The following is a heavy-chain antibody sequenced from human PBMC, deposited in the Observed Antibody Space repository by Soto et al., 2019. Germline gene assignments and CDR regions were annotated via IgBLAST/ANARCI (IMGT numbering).Heavy chain of an antibody. J-gene: IGHJ5*02. V-gene: IGHV1-69*08. D-gene: IGHD2-2*01. CDR1: GGTFSSYT. CDR2: IIPILGIA. CDR3: ARDCSSTSCYAYP. Sequence: QVQLVQSGAEVKKPGSSVKVSCKASGGTFSSYTISWVRQAPGQGLEWMGRIIPILGIANYAQKFQGRVTITXEXATSTAYMELSSLRSEDTAVYYCARDCSSTSCYAYPWGQGTLVTVSS.